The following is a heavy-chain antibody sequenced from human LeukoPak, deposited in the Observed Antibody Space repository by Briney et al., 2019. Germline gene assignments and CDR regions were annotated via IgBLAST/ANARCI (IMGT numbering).Heavy chain of an antibody. CDR3: ARAAGPLAAPDF. V-gene: IGHV4-61*01. Sequence: PSETLSLTCTVSGGSISSSSYYWSWIRQPPGKGLEWIGYIYYSGSTNYNPSLKSRVTISVDTSKNQFSLKLSSVTAADTAVYYCARAAGPLAAPDFWGQGTPVTVSS. CDR1: GGSISSSSYY. J-gene: IGHJ4*02. D-gene: IGHD6-13*01. CDR2: IYYSGST.